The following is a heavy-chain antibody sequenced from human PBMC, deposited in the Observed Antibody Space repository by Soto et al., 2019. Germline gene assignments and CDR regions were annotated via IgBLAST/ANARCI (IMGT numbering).Heavy chain of an antibody. CDR2: IIPIFGTA. D-gene: IGHD2-21*01. CDR3: ARYCVLAEVGIPYYCYGMEV. J-gene: IGHJ6*02. CDR1: GDRYSVDP. Sequence: GDRYSVDPSGWLIQKTGQGLEWMGGIIPIFGTANYAQKFQGRVTITADESTSTAYMELSSLRSEDTAVYYCARYCVLAEVGIPYYCYGMEVWRQGTTDLGSS. V-gene: IGHV1-69*01.